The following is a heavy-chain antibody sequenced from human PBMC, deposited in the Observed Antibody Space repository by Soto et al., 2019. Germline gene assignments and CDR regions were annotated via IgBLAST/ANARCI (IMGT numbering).Heavy chain of an antibody. CDR3: ERAIFMVRGGIDVTHHYYMDV. J-gene: IGHJ6*03. CDR2: ISSSSSTI. Sequence: EVEVVESGGTLVQPGGSLRLSCAASGFTFNTHSMTWVRQAPGKGLEWVSYISSSSSTIYDADSVKGRFTISRDNGKNSLYLQVNSLGVEETAVYYCERAIFMVRGGIDVTHHYYMDVWGKGTTVTVSS. V-gene: IGHV3-48*01. CDR1: GFTFNTHS. D-gene: IGHD3-10*01.